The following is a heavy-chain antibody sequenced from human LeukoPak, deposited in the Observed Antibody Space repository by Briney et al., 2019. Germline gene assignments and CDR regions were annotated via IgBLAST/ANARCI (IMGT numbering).Heavy chain of an antibody. CDR1: GVTFSSYG. J-gene: IGHJ4*02. CDR2: ISYDGSNK. D-gene: IGHD6-19*01. Sequence: GRTLRLSCAASGVTFSSYGMRWVRQAPGKGLEWVAVISYDGSNKYYADSVKGRFTIYRDNSKNTLYLQMTSLRAEDTAGYYCAKDRQWLAQGYFDYWGQGTLVTVSS. CDR3: AKDRQWLAQGYFDY. V-gene: IGHV3-30*18.